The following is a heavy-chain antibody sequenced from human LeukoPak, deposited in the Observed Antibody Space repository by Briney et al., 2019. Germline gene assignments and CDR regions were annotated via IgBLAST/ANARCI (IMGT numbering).Heavy chain of an antibody. CDR3: ATDKITYYYDSSGYITSDY. V-gene: IGHV3-23*01. J-gene: IGHJ4*02. Sequence: GGSLRLSWAASGFTFSSYAMSWVRQAPGKGLEWVSAISGSGGSTYYADSVKGRFTISRDNSKNTLYLQMNSLRAEDTAVYYCATDKITYYYDSSGYITSDYWGQGTLVTVSS. CDR1: GFTFSSYA. D-gene: IGHD3-22*01. CDR2: ISGSGGST.